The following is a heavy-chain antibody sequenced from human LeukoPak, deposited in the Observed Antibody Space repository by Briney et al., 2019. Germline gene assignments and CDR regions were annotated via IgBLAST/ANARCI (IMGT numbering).Heavy chain of an antibody. CDR3: AREGNYYYDSSGYYD. CDR1: GFTFSSYG. CDR2: ISYDGSNK. V-gene: IGHV3-30*03. D-gene: IGHD3-22*01. J-gene: IGHJ4*02. Sequence: GGSLRLSCAASGFTFSSYGMHWVRQAPGKGLEWVAVISYDGSNKYYADSVKGRFTISRDNSKNTLYLQMNSLRAEDTAVYYCAREGNYYYDSSGYYDWGQGTLVTVSS.